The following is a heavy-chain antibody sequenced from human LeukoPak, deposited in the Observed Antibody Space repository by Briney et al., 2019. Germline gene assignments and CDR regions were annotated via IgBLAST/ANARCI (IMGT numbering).Heavy chain of an antibody. CDR2: INHSGST. D-gene: IGHD3-3*01. CDR3: ARGGSNYDFWSGYQKRKYYYYYGMDV. V-gene: IGHV4-34*01. J-gene: IGHJ6*02. CDR1: GGSFSGYY. Sequence: SETLSLTCAVYGGSFSGYYWSWLRQPPGKGLEWIGEINHSGSTNYNPSLKSRVTISVDTSKNQFSLKLSSVTAADTAVYYCARGGSNYDFWSGYQKRKYYYYYGMDVWGQGTTVTVSS.